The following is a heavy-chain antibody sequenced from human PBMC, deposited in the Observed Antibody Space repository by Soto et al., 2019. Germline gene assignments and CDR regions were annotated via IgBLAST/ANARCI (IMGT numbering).Heavy chain of an antibody. CDR1: GFTFTSYA. CDR3: AKHDFLTLYGAGLDS. J-gene: IGHJ4*02. D-gene: IGHD3-9*01. Sequence: EVQLLESGGGLVQPGGSLRLSCSASGFTFTSYAMSWVRQAPGKGLQWVSGISGSGGDTKSADSVKGRFTISRDNFKNILYLQMNSLRAEDTAVYYCAKHDFLTLYGAGLDSWGQGPVVTVSS. CDR2: ISGSGGDT. V-gene: IGHV3-23*01.